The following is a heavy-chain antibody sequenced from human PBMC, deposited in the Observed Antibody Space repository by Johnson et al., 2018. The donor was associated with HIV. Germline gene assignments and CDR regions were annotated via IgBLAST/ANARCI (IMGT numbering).Heavy chain of an antibody. Sequence: VQLVESGGGLVQPGGSLRLSCAASGITFSSYWMSWVRQAPGKGLEWVSSIGTAGDTFYPGSVKGRFAISRQNAKNSLYLQMNSLRAGDTAVYYCTVAGNGGAFDIWGQGTLVTVSS. CDR2: IGTAGDT. CDR1: GITFSSYW. CDR3: TVAGNGGAFDI. D-gene: IGHD6-19*01. J-gene: IGHJ3*02. V-gene: IGHV3-13*01.